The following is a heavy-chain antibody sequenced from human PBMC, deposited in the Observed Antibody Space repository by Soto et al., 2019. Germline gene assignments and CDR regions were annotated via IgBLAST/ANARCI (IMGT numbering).Heavy chain of an antibody. CDR2: IGRKANNYAT. D-gene: IGHD6-19*01. J-gene: IGHJ4*02. CDR3: VRKWLVVSPLDN. Sequence: PGGSLRLSCAASGFIFSGSAMHWVRQASGKGLEWVGRIGRKANNYATEYAASVEGRFTISRDESKTTTFLLMNSLKSEDTAVYFCVRKWLVVSPLDNWGQGTLVTVSS. CDR1: GFIFSGSA. V-gene: IGHV3-73*01.